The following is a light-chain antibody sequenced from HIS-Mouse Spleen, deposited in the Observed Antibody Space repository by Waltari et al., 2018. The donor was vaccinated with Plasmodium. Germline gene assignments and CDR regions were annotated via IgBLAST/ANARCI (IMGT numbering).Light chain of an antibody. Sequence: DIQMTQSPSSLSASVGDRVTITCQASQDISNYLNWYQQNPGKAPKLLIYDASNVETGVPSRFSGSGSGTDFTFTISSLQPEDIATYYCQQYDNLPYTLGQGTKLEIK. J-gene: IGKJ2*01. CDR1: QDISNY. V-gene: IGKV1-33*01. CDR3: QQYDNLPYT. CDR2: DAS.